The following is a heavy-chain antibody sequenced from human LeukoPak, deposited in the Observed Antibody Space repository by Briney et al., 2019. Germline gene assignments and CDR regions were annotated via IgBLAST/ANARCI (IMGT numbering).Heavy chain of an antibody. CDR3: ARRLLWFGELNNWFDP. V-gene: IGHV1-69*13. CDR1: GYTFTSYG. J-gene: IGHJ5*02. Sequence: SVKVSCKASGYTFTSYGISWVRQAPGQGLEWMGGIIPIFGTANYAQKFQGRVTITADESTSTAYMELSSLRSEDTAVYYCARRLLWFGELNNWFDPWGQGTLVTVSS. CDR2: IIPIFGTA. D-gene: IGHD3-10*01.